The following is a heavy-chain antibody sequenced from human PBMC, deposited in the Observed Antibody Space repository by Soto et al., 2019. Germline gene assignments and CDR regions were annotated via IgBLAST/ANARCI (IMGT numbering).Heavy chain of an antibody. CDR3: ARSISRSTTPDAFDI. CDR2: IYPGDSDT. V-gene: IGHV5-51*01. J-gene: IGHJ3*02. Sequence: GEPLKISCKGSGYSFTSYWIGWVRQMPGKGLEWMGIIYPGDSDTRYSPSFQGQVTISADKSISTAYLQWSSLKASDTAMYYCARSISRSTTPDAFDIWCQGTMLPVSS. CDR1: GYSFTSYW. D-gene: IGHD6-13*01.